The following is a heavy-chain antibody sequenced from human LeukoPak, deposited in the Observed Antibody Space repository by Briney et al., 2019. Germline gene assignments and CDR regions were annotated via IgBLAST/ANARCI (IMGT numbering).Heavy chain of an antibody. CDR1: GGTFSSYA. J-gene: IGHJ5*02. CDR2: IIPIFGTA. CDR3: ARDSGSSPGRFDP. D-gene: IGHD6-13*01. V-gene: IGHV1-69*06. Sequence: SVKVSCKASGGTFSSYAISWVRQAPGQGLEWMGGIIPIFGTANYAQKFQGRVTITADKSTSTAYMELSSLRPEDTAVYYCARDSGSSPGRFDPWGQGTLVTVSS.